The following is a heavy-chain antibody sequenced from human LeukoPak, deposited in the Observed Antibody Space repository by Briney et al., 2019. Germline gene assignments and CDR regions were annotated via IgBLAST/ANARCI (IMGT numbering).Heavy chain of an antibody. D-gene: IGHD6-13*01. Sequence: ASVKASCKASGYTFTSYDIDWVRQATGQGLEWMGWMNPNSGNTGYAQKFQGRVTITRNTSISTAYMELSSLRSEDTAVYYCARGSSWSYYYYMDVWGKGTTVTVSS. CDR3: ARGSSWSYYYYMDV. CDR2: MNPNSGNT. J-gene: IGHJ6*03. V-gene: IGHV1-8*03. CDR1: GYTFTSYD.